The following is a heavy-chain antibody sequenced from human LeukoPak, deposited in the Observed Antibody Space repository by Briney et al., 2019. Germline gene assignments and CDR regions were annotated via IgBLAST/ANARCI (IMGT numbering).Heavy chain of an antibody. CDR1: GFTFTSYG. CDR3: ARVSSSWYYFDG. J-gene: IGHJ4*02. V-gene: IGHV1-18*01. D-gene: IGHD6-13*01. CDR2: ISAYNGNT. Sequence: ASVKVSCKASGFTFTSYGFSWVRQAPGQGLEWMGWISAYNGNTNYAQKRQGRVTMNTDTSTSTAYMELRSLISDDTAIYNCARVSSSWYYFDGWGQGTLVTASS.